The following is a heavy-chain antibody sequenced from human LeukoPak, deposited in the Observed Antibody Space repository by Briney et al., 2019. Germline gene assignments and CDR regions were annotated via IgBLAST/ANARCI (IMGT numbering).Heavy chain of an antibody. V-gene: IGHV3-33*01. Sequence: GGSLRLSCAASGFSFSGYGMHWVRQTPGKGLEWVAVIWSDGSEKYYTDSVKGRFTISRDNSKNTLFLQMNSLRGEDTAVYYCAREDYAFDIWGQGTMVTVSS. J-gene: IGHJ3*02. CDR1: GFSFSGYG. CDR3: AREDYAFDI. CDR2: IWSDGSEK.